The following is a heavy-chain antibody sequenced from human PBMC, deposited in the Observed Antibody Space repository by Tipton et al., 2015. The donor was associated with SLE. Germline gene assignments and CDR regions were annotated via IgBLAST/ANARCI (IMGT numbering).Heavy chain of an antibody. J-gene: IGHJ6*02. CDR3: ANQGDHGDYCGDDYSYGMDV. D-gene: IGHD4-17*01. Sequence: SLRLSCAASGFTFNDYGMHWVRQVPGKGLEWVAFIRYDGSNKYYADSVKGRLTISRDNSKSTVYLQMNSLKPEDTAVYYCANQGDHGDYCGDDYSYGMDVWGQGTTVTVSS. CDR1: GFTFNDYG. V-gene: IGHV3-30*02. CDR2: IRYDGSNK.